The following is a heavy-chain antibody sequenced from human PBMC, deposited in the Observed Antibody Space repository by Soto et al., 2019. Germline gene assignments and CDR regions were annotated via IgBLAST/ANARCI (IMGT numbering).Heavy chain of an antibody. CDR2: IYSGGST. J-gene: IGHJ6*02. V-gene: IGHV3-66*01. CDR3: ARDESEKWWSGSVGMDV. CDR1: GLSVSSNY. D-gene: IGHD3-10*01. Sequence: PGGSLRLSCAASGLSVSSNYMSWVRQAPGKGLEWVSVIYSGGSTYYADSVKGRFTISRDNSKNTLYLQMNSLRAEDTAVYYCARDESEKWWSGSVGMDVWGQGTTVPVSS.